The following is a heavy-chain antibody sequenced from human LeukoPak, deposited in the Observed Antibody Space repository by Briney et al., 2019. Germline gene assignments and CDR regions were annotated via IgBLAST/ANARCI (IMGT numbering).Heavy chain of an antibody. Sequence: PSETLSLTCTVSGASISTYFWSWIRQPAGKGLEWIGRIYISGSTNYNPSLRSRVTMSIDTSKNQFSLKLNSVTAADTAVYYCAKSNGYGLVDIWGQGTMVTVSS. CDR2: IYISGST. D-gene: IGHD3-10*01. V-gene: IGHV4-4*07. CDR3: AKSNGYGLVDI. CDR1: GASISTYF. J-gene: IGHJ3*02.